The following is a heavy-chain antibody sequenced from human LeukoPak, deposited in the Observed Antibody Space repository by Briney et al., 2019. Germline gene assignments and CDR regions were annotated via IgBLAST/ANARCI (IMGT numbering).Heavy chain of an antibody. D-gene: IGHD3-3*01. CDR2: ITDDGSNK. CDR3: AKVGTYYDFWSGYSYFDY. CDR1: GFTFSSYG. V-gene: IGHV3-30*18. J-gene: IGHJ4*02. Sequence: GGSLRLSCAASGFTFSSYGMHWVRQAPGKGLEWVAVITDDGSNKYYADSVKGRFTISRDNSKNTLYLQMNSLRAEDTAVYYCAKVGTYYDFWSGYSYFDYWGQGTLVTVSS.